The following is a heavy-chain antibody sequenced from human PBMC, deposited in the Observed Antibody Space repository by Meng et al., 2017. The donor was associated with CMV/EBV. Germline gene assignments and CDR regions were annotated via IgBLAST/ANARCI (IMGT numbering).Heavy chain of an antibody. D-gene: IGHD2-2*01. J-gene: IGHJ6*02. CDR1: GFTFSSYT. CDR2: ISNSGSAK. CDR3: ARVGGGVVPAAIVTTNYYYYGMDV. V-gene: IGHV3-48*04. Sequence: GESLKISCAASGFTFSSYTMNWVRQAPGKGLEWVSYISNSGSAKYYADSLRGRFTISRDNAKNSLYLQMNSLRAEDTAVYYCARVGGGVVPAAIVTTNYYYYGMDVWGQGTTVTVSS.